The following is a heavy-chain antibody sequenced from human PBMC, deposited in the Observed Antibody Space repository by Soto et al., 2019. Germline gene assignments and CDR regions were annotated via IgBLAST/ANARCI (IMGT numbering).Heavy chain of an antibody. Sequence: EVQLVESGGGLVKPGGSLRLSCAASGFTFSNAWMSWVRQAPGKGLEWVGRIKSQTDGGTTDYAAPVKGRFTISRDDSKNTLYLQMNSLKTEDTAVYYCKGTYRAFDIWGQGTMVTVSS. D-gene: IGHD3-16*02. J-gene: IGHJ3*02. CDR1: GFTFSNAW. CDR2: IKSQTDGGTT. V-gene: IGHV3-15*01. CDR3: KGTYRAFDI.